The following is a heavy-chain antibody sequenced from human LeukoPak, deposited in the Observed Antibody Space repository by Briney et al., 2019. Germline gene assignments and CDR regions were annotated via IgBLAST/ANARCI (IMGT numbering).Heavy chain of an antibody. CDR3: ARATLNYYDSNKGLNSGDYFDY. Sequence: SETLSLTCAVYGGSFSGYYWSWIRQPPGKGLEWIGEINHSGSTNYNPSLKSRVTISVDTSKNQFSLKLSSVTAADTAVYYCARATLNYYDSNKGLNSGDYFDYWGQGTLVTVSS. D-gene: IGHD3-22*01. V-gene: IGHV4-34*01. J-gene: IGHJ4*02. CDR1: GGSFSGYY. CDR2: INHSGST.